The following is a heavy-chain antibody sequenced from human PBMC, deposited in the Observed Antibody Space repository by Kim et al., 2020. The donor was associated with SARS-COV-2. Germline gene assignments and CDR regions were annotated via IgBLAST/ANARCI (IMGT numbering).Heavy chain of an antibody. V-gene: IGHV3-30*18. J-gene: IGHJ4*02. CDR1: GFTFSSYG. Sequence: GGSLRLSCAASGFTFSSYGMHWVRQAPGKGLEWVAVISYDGSNKYYADSVKGRFTISRDNSKNTLYLQMNSLRAEDTAVYYCAKDHDDGDYVLRSWGQGTLVTVSS. CDR2: ISYDGSNK. CDR3: AKDHDDGDYVLRS. D-gene: IGHD4-17*01.